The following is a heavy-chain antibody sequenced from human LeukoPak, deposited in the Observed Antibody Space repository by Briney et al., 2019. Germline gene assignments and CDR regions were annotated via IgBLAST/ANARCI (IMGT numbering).Heavy chain of an antibody. V-gene: IGHV1-8*01. CDR2: MNPNSGNT. CDR3: ASTVSGFGELNY. Sequence: GASVKVSCKASGYTFTSYDINWVRQATGQGLEWMGWMNPNSGNTGYAQKFQGRVTMTRNTSISTAYMELSSLRAEDTAVYYCASTVSGFGELNYWGQGTLVTVSS. J-gene: IGHJ4*02. CDR1: GYTFTSYD. D-gene: IGHD3-10*01.